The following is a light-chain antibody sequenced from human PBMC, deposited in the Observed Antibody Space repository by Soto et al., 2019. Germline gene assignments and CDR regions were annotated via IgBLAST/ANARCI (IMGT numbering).Light chain of an antibody. CDR2: GAS. V-gene: IGKV3-20*01. CDR1: QSVSSSY. J-gene: IGKJ1*01. CDR3: QQYGSSSWT. Sequence: EIVLTQSPGTLSLSPGVRATLSCRASQSVSSSYLAWYQQKPGQAPRLLIYGASSRATGIPDRFSGSVSGTDFTLTISRLEPEDFAVYYCQQYGSSSWTFGQGTKVEIK.